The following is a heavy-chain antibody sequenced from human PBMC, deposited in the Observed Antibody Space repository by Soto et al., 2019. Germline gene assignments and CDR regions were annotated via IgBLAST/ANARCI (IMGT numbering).Heavy chain of an antibody. CDR1: GYTFTSYA. Sequence: PWPSVKVSCKASGYTFTSYAMHWVRQAPGQRLEWMGWINAGNGNTKYSQKFQGRVTITRDTSASTAYMELSSLRSEDTAVYYCARNPWLGLIYYYGMDVWGQGTTVTVSS. CDR2: INAGNGNT. J-gene: IGHJ6*02. CDR3: ARNPWLGLIYYYGMDV. D-gene: IGHD6-19*01. V-gene: IGHV1-3*01.